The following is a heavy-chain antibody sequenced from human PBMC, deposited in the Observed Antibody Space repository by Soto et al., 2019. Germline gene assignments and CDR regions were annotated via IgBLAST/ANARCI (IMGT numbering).Heavy chain of an antibody. J-gene: IGHJ4*02. Sequence: SQTLSLTCAISGDSVSSNSAAWNWIRQSPSRGLEWLGRTYYRSKWYNDYAVSVKSRITISPDTSKNQFSLQLNSVTPEDTAVYYCARGSKKLYYDFWSGYPQFDYWGQGTLVTVSS. V-gene: IGHV6-1*01. CDR3: ARGSKKLYYDFWSGYPQFDY. CDR1: GDSVSSNSAA. D-gene: IGHD3-3*01. CDR2: TYYRSKWYN.